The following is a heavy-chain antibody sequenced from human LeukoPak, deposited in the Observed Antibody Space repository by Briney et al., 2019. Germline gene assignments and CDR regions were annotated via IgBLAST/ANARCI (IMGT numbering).Heavy chain of an antibody. J-gene: IGHJ5*02. V-gene: IGHV1-2*02. CDR3: ARAPPITRGPFDP. CDR2: INPNSGGT. D-gene: IGHD3-10*01. Sequence: ASVKVSCKASGYTFTSYAMHWVRQAPGQRLEWMGWINPNSGGTIYAQKFQGRVTMTRDTSISTVYMELSRLRSDDTAVYYCARAPPITRGPFDPWGQGTLVTVSS. CDR1: GYTFTSYA.